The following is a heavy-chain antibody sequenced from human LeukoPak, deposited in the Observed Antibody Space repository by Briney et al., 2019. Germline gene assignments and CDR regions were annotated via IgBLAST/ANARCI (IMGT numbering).Heavy chain of an antibody. V-gene: IGHV3-30*18. D-gene: IGHD4-23*01. Sequence: GRSLRLSCAASGFTFSNYGMHWVRQAPGKGLEWVALISYDGNNKYYSDSMKGRFTISRDNSKNTLYLQMNSLRAEDTAVYYSAKDIDYGGANWGQGTLVIVSS. CDR2: ISYDGNNK. J-gene: IGHJ4*02. CDR3: AKDIDYGGAN. CDR1: GFTFSNYG.